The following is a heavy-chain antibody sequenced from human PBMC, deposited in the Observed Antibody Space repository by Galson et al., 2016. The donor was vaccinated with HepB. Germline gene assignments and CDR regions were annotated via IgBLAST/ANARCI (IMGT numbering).Heavy chain of an antibody. D-gene: IGHD3-10*01. CDR2: INHIGSINHSGST. CDR1: GGSFSSYY. CDR3: AVGGDGIVRGVR. V-gene: IGHV4-34*01. J-gene: IGHJ4*02. Sequence: TLSLTCAVYGGSFSSYYWSWIRQSPGKGLEWIGEINHIGSINHSGSTNYNPSLKSRVTISLDTSKNQFSLKLRSVTAADAAVYYCAVGGDGIVRGVRWGQGTLVVVSS.